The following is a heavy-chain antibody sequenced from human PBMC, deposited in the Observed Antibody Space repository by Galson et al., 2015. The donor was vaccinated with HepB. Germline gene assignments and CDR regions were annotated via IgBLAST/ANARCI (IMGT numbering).Heavy chain of an antibody. CDR3: ARQGVIFGVVKGLGT. D-gene: IGHD3-3*01. J-gene: IGHJ4*02. V-gene: IGHV4-31*03. Sequence: TLSLTCTVSGGSISSGGYYWSWIRQHPGKGLEWIGYIYYSGSTYYNPSLKSRVTISVDTSKNQFSLKLSSVTAADTAVYYCARQGVIFGVVKGLGTWGQGTLVTVSS. CDR2: IYYSGST. CDR1: GGSISSGGYY.